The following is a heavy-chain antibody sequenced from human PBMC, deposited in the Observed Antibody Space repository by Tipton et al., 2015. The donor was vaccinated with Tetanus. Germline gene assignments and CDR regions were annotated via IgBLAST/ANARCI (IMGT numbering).Heavy chain of an antibody. V-gene: IGHV4-31*03. J-gene: IGHJ4*02. CDR1: GGSISSGGYY. CDR3: AKDQARGARGWNCFDS. CDR2: IYNSGST. D-gene: IGHD6-6*01. Sequence: LVKPTQTLSLTCTVSGGSISSGGYYWSWIRQHPGKGLEWIGDIYNSGSTYYNPSLKSRVTILVDTTKNQFSLKLNSVTAADAAVYYCAKDQARGARGWNCFDSWGRGNLVAVS.